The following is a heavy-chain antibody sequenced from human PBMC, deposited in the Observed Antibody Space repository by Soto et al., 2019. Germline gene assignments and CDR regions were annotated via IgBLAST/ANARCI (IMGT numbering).Heavy chain of an antibody. CDR3: ARAYRGFSYSYVEY. Sequence: PSETLSLTCTVFGGSVSDTTFYWSWIRQPPGKGLEWIGYISYSGSAKYKPSLKSRVTMSVDTSKNQFSLKLSSVTAEDTAVYYCARAYRGFSYSYVEYWGQGSLVPVSS. V-gene: IGHV4-61*01. CDR1: GGSVSDTTFY. J-gene: IGHJ4*02. D-gene: IGHD5-18*01. CDR2: ISYSGSA.